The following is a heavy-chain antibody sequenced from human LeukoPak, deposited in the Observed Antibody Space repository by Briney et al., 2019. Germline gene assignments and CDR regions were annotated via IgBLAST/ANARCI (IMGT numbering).Heavy chain of an antibody. CDR2: IYTSGST. CDR3: AGGVYNLALVFDY. CDR1: GGSISSGNYY. Sequence: PSQTLSLTCTVSGGSISSGNYYWTWIRQPAGKGLEWIGRIYTSGSTNYNPSLKTRVTVSSDTSKNQFSLKLSSVTAADTAVYYCAGGVYNLALVFDYWGQGSLVTVSS. J-gene: IGHJ4*02. D-gene: IGHD5-24*01. V-gene: IGHV4-61*02.